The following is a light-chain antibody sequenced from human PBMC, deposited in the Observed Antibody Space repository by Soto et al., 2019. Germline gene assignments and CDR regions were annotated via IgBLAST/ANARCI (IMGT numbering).Light chain of an antibody. V-gene: IGKV1-39*01. J-gene: IGKJ1*01. Sequence: MTPSPSSLCPSLEDRVIIPFGATQSISNHLNWYQQKPGKAPKLLIYGASTLQSGVPSRFSGSGSGTDFTLTISSLQPEDFATYYCQQSYSSPPTFGQGTKVDIK. CDR3: QQSYSSPPT. CDR2: GAS. CDR1: QSISNH.